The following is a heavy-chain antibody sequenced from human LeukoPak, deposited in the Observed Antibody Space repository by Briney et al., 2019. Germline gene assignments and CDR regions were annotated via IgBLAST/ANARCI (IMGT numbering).Heavy chain of an antibody. V-gene: IGHV3-48*04. Sequence: GGSLRLSCAASGFTLSSYSMNWVRQAPGKGLEWISFIDSSSRTIFYAESVKGRFTISRDNAKNSLFLQMNSLRAEDTAVYYCARRVPNQVITDYFDYWGQGTLVTVSS. CDR2: IDSSSRTI. J-gene: IGHJ4*02. CDR1: GFTLSSYS. D-gene: IGHD3-16*01. CDR3: ARRVPNQVITDYFDY.